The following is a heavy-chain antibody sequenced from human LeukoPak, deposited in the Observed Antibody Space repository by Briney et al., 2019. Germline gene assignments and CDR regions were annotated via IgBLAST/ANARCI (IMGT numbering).Heavy chain of an antibody. D-gene: IGHD1-26*01. J-gene: IGHJ4*02. V-gene: IGHV3-74*01. CDR3: IRGTVGAPGNDY. CDR1: GFTFSSYW. Sequence: GGSVRLSCAASGFTFSSYWMHWVRQAPGKGLVWVSRIDTDGSFTSYADSVRGRFTISRDNAKNTLYLQMSSLRAEDTAVYYCIRGTVGAPGNDYWGQGTLVTVSS. CDR2: IDTDGSFT.